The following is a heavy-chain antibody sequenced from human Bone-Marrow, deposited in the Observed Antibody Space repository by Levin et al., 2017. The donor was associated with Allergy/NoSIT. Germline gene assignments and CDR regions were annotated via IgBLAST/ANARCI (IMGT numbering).Heavy chain of an antibody. J-gene: IGHJ5*02. CDR2: IYPGDSDS. Sequence: KVSCKGSGYKFTSYWIGWVRQMPGKGLEWMGIIYPGDSDSRYSPSFQGQVTISADKSISTAHLQWSSLNASDTGMYYCASLIGAYSEGDTWGQGTLVTVSS. V-gene: IGHV5-51*01. CDR3: ASLIGAYSEGDT. D-gene: IGHD5-12*01. CDR1: GYKFTSYW.